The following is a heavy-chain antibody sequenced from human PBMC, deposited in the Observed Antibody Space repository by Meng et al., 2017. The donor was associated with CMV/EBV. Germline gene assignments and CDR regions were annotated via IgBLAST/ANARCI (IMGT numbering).Heavy chain of an antibody. CDR1: GGTFSSYA. CDR3: ARDRIVVVPGMDV. CDR2: INTSGGST. D-gene: IGHD2-2*01. V-gene: IGHV1-46*01. Sequence: ASVKVSCKASGGTFSSYAISWVRQAPGQGLEWMGIINTSGGSTSYAQKFQGRVTMTRDTSTSTVYMELSSLRSEDTAVYYCARDRIVVVPGMDVWGQGTTVTVSS. J-gene: IGHJ6*02.